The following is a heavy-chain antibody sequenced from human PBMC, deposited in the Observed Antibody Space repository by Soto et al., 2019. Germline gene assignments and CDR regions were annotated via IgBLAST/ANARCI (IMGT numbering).Heavy chain of an antibody. CDR1: GFTFSSYA. Sequence: GGSRRLSCAASGFTFSSYAMHWVRQAPGKGLEWVAVISYVGSDKYYADSVKGRFTISRDNSKNTLYLQMNSLRAEDTAMYYCAKARGYDSSGHLDYWGQGTQVTVSS. D-gene: IGHD3-22*01. CDR3: AKARGYDSSGHLDY. J-gene: IGHJ4*02. CDR2: ISYVGSDK. V-gene: IGHV3-30*18.